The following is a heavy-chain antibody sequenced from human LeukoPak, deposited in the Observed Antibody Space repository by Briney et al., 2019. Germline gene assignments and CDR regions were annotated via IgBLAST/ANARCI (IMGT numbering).Heavy chain of an antibody. CDR3: ARVVPAARRTNWFDP. D-gene: IGHD2-2*01. CDR2: MNPNSGNT. Sequence: ASVKVSCTASGYTFTSYDINWVRQATGQGLEWMGWMNPNSGNTGYAQKFQGRVTMTRNTSISTAYMELSSLRSEDTAVYYCARVVPAARRTNWFDPWGQGTLVTVSS. J-gene: IGHJ5*02. V-gene: IGHV1-8*01. CDR1: GYTFTSYD.